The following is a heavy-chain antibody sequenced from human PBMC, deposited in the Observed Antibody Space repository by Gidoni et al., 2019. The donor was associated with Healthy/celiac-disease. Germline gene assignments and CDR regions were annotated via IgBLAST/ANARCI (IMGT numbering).Heavy chain of an antibody. J-gene: IGHJ4*02. CDR3: AKDLGGGDQITMIVVFDY. CDR1: GFTFDDYA. V-gene: IGHV3-9*01. CDR2: ISWKSGSI. D-gene: IGHD3-22*01. Sequence: EVQLVESGGGLVQPGRSLRLSCAASGFTFDDYAMHWVRQAPGKGLEWVSGISWKSGSIGYADSVKGQFTISRDNAKNSLYLQMNSLRAEDTALYYCAKDLGGGDQITMIVVFDYWGQGTLVTVSS.